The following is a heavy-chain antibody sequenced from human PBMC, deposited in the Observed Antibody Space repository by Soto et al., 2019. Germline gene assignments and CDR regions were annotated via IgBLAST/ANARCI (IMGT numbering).Heavy chain of an antibody. J-gene: IGHJ6*03. Sequence: PSETLSLTCTVSGGSISSGGYYWSWIRQPPGKGLEWIGYIYYSGSTNYNPSLKSRVTISVDTSKNQFSLKLSSVTAADTAVYYCARARAKGGNGSGTIYYYYYMDVWGKGTTVTVSS. V-gene: IGHV4-61*08. CDR3: ARARAKGGNGSGTIYYYYYMDV. CDR2: IYYSGST. CDR1: GGSISSGGYY. D-gene: IGHD6-19*01.